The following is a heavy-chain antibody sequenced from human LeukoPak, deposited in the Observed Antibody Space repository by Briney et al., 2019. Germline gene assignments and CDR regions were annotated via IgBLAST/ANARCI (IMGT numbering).Heavy chain of an antibody. CDR3: ASCGGGDCPIGGY. J-gene: IGHJ4*02. CDR2: IYYSGST. CDR1: GGSISSYY. V-gene: IGHV4-59*01. D-gene: IGHD2-21*02. Sequence: SETLSLTCTVSGGSISSYYWSWIRQPPGKGLEWIGYIYYSGSTNYNPSLKSRVTISVDTSKNQSSLKLSSVTAADTAVYYCASCGGGDCPIGGYWGQGTLVTVSS.